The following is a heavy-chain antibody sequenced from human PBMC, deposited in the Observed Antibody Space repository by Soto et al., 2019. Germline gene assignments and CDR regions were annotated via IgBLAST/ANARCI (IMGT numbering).Heavy chain of an antibody. CDR2: ISYDGSNK. V-gene: IGHV3-30*18. D-gene: IGHD1-1*01. J-gene: IGHJ6*03. Sequence: GGSLRLSCAASGFTFSSYGMHWVRQAPGKGLEWVAVISYDGSNKYYADSVKGRFTISRDNSKNTRYLQMNSLRAEDTAVYYCAKDINEANYYYYYMDVWGKGTTVTVSS. CDR1: GFTFSSYG. CDR3: AKDINEANYYYYYMDV.